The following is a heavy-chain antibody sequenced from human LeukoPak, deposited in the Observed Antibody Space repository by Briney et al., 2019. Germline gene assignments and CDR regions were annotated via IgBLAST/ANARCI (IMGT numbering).Heavy chain of an antibody. CDR3: ARGPVSSSGFFGY. Sequence: SQTLSLTCAVSGGSISSGGYSWSWIRQPPGKGLEWIGYIYHSGSTYYNPSLKSRVTISVDRSKNQFSLKLSSVTAEDTAVYYCARGPVSSSGFFGYWGQGTLVTVSS. CDR2: IYHSGST. CDR1: GGSISSGGYS. D-gene: IGHD6-19*01. J-gene: IGHJ4*02. V-gene: IGHV4-30-2*01.